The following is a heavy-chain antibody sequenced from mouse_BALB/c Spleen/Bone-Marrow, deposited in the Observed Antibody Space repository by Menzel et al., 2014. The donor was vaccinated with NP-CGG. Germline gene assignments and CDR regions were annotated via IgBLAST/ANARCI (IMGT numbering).Heavy chain of an antibody. D-gene: IGHD3-3*01. Sequence: QVQLRQSGAELVRPGTSVKVSCKASGYAFTNYLIEWVKQRPGQGLEWIGVINPGSGGTNYNEKFKGKATPTADKSSSTAYMQLSSLTSDDSAVYFCARRDDAMDYWGQGTSVTVSS. J-gene: IGHJ4*01. CDR3: ARRDDAMDY. CDR1: GYAFTNYL. V-gene: IGHV1-54*03. CDR2: INPGSGGT.